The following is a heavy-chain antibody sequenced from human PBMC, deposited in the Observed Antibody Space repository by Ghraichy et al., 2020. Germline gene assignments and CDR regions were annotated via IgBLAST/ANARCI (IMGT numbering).Heavy chain of an antibody. Sequence: SETLSLTCTVSGGSISSGDYYWSWIRQPPGKGLEWIGYIYYSGSTYYNPSLKSRVTISVDTSKNQFSLKLSSVTAADTAVYYCARVVAYYDSSGPGGYDAFDIWGQGTMVTVSS. CDR2: IYYSGST. CDR1: GGSISSGDYY. V-gene: IGHV4-30-4*01. CDR3: ARVVAYYDSSGPGGYDAFDI. D-gene: IGHD3-22*01. J-gene: IGHJ3*02.